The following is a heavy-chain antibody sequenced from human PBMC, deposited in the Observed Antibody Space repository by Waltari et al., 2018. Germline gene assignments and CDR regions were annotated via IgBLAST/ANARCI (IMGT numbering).Heavy chain of an antibody. CDR1: GGTFSSYA. J-gene: IGHJ4*02. D-gene: IGHD5-18*01. CDR3: ARLGDTEMATISQ. V-gene: IGHV1-69*01. CDR2: IIPIFCTA. Sequence: QVQLVQSGAEVKKPGSSVKVSCKASGGTFSSYASSWVRQAPGQGLEWMGGIIPIFCTANYSQKFHGRVTITADESTSTAYMELSSLRSEDTAVYYCARLGDTEMATISQWGQGTLVTVSS.